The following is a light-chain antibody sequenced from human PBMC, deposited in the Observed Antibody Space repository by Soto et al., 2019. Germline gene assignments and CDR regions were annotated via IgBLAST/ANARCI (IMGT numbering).Light chain of an antibody. CDR2: GAS. Sequence: EIVLAQSPGTLSLSPGERATLSCRASQSLSSTYLAWYQQKPGQAPRLLIYGASIRATGIPDRFGGSGSGTDFTLTINRLEPEDFAVYYCQQYDSSPTFGQGTKVEIK. V-gene: IGKV3-20*01. CDR3: QQYDSSPT. CDR1: QSLSSTY. J-gene: IGKJ1*01.